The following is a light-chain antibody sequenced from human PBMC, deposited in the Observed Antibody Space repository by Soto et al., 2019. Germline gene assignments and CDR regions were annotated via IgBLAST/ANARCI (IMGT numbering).Light chain of an antibody. CDR3: QQSYTAPFT. V-gene: IGKV1-39*01. J-gene: IGKJ3*01. Sequence: DFQMTQSPSSLSASVGDRVSITCRESQSIGTSLNWYQQKPGKAPKLLIYSASTLQGGGPSRFSGSGSGTDFTLTISSLQPEDFATYYCQQSYTAPFTFGPGTKVDVK. CDR2: SAS. CDR1: QSIGTS.